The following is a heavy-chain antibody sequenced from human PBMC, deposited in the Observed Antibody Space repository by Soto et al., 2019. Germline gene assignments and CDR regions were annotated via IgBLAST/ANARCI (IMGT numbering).Heavy chain of an antibody. Sequence: DVYLLESGGTLVQPGGSLRLSCAASGFDFSSYAMTWVRQAPGKGLEWVSGITYTGDTTYYADSWKGRFTISRDNYRNTLYLQMNSLRADDTAMYFCAKDWPGTSSVTSDYWGQGTLVTVSS. CDR3: AKDWPGTSSVTSDY. J-gene: IGHJ4*02. V-gene: IGHV3-23*01. D-gene: IGHD4-17*01. CDR1: GFDFSSYA. CDR2: ITYTGDTT.